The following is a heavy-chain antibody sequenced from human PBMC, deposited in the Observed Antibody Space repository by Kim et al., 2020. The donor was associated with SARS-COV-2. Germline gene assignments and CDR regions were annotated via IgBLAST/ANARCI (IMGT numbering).Heavy chain of an antibody. CDR1: GYTFTSYY. CDR2: INPSGGST. V-gene: IGHV1-46*01. D-gene: IGHD3-10*01. J-gene: IGHJ3*02. Sequence: ASVKVSCKASGYTFTSYYMHWVRQAPGQGLEWMGIINPSGGSTSYAQKFQGRVTMTRDTSTSTVYMELSSLRSEDTAVYYCARDWDWRNYYGSGSYYAPGAFDIWGQGTMVTVSS. CDR3: ARDWDWRNYYGSGSYYAPGAFDI.